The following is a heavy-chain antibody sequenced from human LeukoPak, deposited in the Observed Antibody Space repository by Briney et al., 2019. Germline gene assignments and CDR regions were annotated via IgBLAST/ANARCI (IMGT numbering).Heavy chain of an antibody. CDR3: ARGDDFWSGYFLNWFDP. V-gene: IGHV1-2*02. CDR2: INPNSGGT. D-gene: IGHD3-3*01. J-gene: IGHJ5*02. Sequence: APVKVSCKASGYTFTGYYMHWVRQAPGQGLEWMGWINPNSGGTNYAQKFQGRVTMTRDTSISTAYMELSRLRSDDTAVYYCARGDDFWSGYFLNWFDPWGQGTLVTVSS. CDR1: GYTFTGYY.